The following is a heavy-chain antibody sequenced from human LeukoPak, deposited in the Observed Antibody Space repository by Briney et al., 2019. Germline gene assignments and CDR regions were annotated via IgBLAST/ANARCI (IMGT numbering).Heavy chain of an antibody. J-gene: IGHJ1*01. CDR2: IWYGGSNK. CDR3: AKDSSIAARHPAGYFQH. V-gene: IGHV3-30*18. CDR1: GFTFSSYG. D-gene: IGHD6-6*01. Sequence: GRSLRLSCAASGFTFSSYGMHWVRQAPGKGLEWVAVIWYGGSNKYYADSVKGRFTISRDNSKNTLYLQMNSLRAEDTAVYYCAKDSSIAARHPAGYFQHWGQGTLVTVSS.